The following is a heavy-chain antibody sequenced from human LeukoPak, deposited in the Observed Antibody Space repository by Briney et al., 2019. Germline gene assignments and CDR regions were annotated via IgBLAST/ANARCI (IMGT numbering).Heavy chain of an antibody. D-gene: IGHD1-1*01. J-gene: IGHJ6*02. CDR1: GYPFINYD. Sequence: ASVKVSCKASGYPFINYDIKWVRQATGQGLEWMGWMNPNSGNRGYAQKFQGRVSMTRDTSVSTAYMELSSLTPEDTAVYYCARVHDFNDRTFFYYGMDVWGQGTTVIVS. CDR2: MNPNSGNR. V-gene: IGHV1-8*01. CDR3: ARVHDFNDRTFFYYGMDV.